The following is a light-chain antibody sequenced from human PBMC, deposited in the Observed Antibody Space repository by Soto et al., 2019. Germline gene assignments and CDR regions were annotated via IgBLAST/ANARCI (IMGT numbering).Light chain of an antibody. J-gene: IGKJ2*01. Sequence: EIVLTQSPATLSLSPGERATLSCRASQTVSRYLAWFQQKPGQAPRLLISGVSNRATGIPGRFSGSGSGTDFTPTISSLEPEDFAVYYCQQRSNWGMYTFGQGTKLEIK. CDR1: QTVSRY. V-gene: IGKV3-11*01. CDR3: QQRSNWGMYT. CDR2: GVS.